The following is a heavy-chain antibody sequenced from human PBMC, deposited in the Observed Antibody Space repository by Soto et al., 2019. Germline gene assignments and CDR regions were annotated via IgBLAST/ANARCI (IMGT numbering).Heavy chain of an antibody. J-gene: IGHJ4*02. CDR3: AQDAAGNSG. CDR1: GFTFSSNA. Sequence: EVQLLESGGGLVQPGGSLRLSCAASGFTFSSNAMSWVRQAPGKGLEWVSAISGSGGSTWYADSVKGRFTISRDNSKNTLHLQMISLSAEDTAVYYCAQDAAGNSGWGQGTLVIVSS. V-gene: IGHV3-23*01. CDR2: ISGSGGST. D-gene: IGHD6-13*01.